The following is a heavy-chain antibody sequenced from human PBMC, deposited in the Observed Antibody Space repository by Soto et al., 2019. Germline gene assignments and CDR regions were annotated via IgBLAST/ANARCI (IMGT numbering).Heavy chain of an antibody. J-gene: IGHJ4*02. CDR3: AKDMELEWELHNFDY. V-gene: IGHV3-9*01. D-gene: IGHD1-26*01. CDR2: ISWNSGSI. Sequence: EVQLVESGGGLVQPGRSLRLSCAASGFTFDDYAMHWVRQAPGKGLEWVSGISWNSGSIGYADSVKGRFTISRDNAKNSLYLQMNSLRAEDTALYYCAKDMELEWELHNFDYWGQGTLVTVSS. CDR1: GFTFDDYA.